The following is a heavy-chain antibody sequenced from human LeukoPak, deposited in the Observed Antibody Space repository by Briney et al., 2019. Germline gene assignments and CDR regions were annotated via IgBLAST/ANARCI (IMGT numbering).Heavy chain of an antibody. D-gene: IGHD3-22*01. CDR2: VSGGGDYT. V-gene: IGHV3-23*01. J-gene: IGHJ4*02. CDR3: VKDLRAGYFSDTYYDSNL. Sequence: PGGSLRLSCAASGFNFSTYALSWVRQTPEKGLECVSAVSGGGDYTYYADFVRGRFTISRDNSKNTLFLQMNSLRVEDTAVYYCVKDLRAGYFSDTYYDSNLWGQGTLLTVSS. CDR1: GFNFSTYA.